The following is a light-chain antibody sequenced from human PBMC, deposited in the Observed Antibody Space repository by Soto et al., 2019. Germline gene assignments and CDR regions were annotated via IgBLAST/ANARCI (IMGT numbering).Light chain of an antibody. CDR2: DVT. CDR1: SSDVGGYKY. Sequence: QSALTQPASVSGSPGQSITISCTGTSSDVGGYKYVSWYQQHPDKAPKLIIYDVTNRPSGTSNRFSGSKSGNTASLTISGLQAEGEADYYCSSYTSSSSYVFGTGTKVTVL. V-gene: IGLV2-14*01. J-gene: IGLJ1*01. CDR3: SSYTSSSSYV.